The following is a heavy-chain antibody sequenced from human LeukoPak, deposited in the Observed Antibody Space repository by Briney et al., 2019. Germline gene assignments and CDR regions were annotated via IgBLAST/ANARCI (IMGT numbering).Heavy chain of an antibody. CDR1: GYTFTSYA. J-gene: IGHJ6*02. CDR2: INTNTGNP. CDR3: ARDTYSSSWYWHGLDV. Sequence: GASVKVSCKASGYTFTSYAMNWVRQAPRQGLEWMGWINTNTGNPTYAQGFTGRFVFSLDTSVSTAYLQISSLEAEDTAVYYCARDTYSSSWYWHGLDVWGQGTTVTVSS. D-gene: IGHD6-13*01. V-gene: IGHV7-4-1*02.